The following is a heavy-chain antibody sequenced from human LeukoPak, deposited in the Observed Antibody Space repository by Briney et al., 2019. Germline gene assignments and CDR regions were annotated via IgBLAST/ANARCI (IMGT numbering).Heavy chain of an antibody. CDR2: IYYSGST. CDR1: GGSISSGGYS. V-gene: IGHV4-31*03. D-gene: IGHD3-16*01. Sequence: PSQTLSLTCTVSGGSISSGGYSWSWLRQHPGKGLEWIGYIYYSGSTYYNPSLKSRVTISVDTSKNQFSLKLSSVTAADTAVYYCARHYDYVWGFDYWGQGTLVTVSS. CDR3: ARHYDYVWGFDY. J-gene: IGHJ4*02.